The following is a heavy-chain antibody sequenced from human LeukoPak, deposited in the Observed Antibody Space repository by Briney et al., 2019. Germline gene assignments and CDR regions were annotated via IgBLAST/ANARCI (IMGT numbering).Heavy chain of an antibody. CDR2: IYTSGST. Sequence: PSETLSLTCTVSGGSISSYYWSWIRQPAGKGLEWIGRIYTSGSTNYNPSLKSRVTMSVDTSKNQFSLKLSSVTAADTAVYYCARDRYWAAADDLFDYWGQGTLVTVSS. V-gene: IGHV4-4*07. CDR3: ARDRYWAAADDLFDY. J-gene: IGHJ4*02. D-gene: IGHD6-13*01. CDR1: GGSISSYY.